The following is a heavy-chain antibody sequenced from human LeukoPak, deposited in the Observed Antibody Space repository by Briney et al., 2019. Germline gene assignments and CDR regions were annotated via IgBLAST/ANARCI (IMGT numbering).Heavy chain of an antibody. V-gene: IGHV5-51*01. CDR1: GYIFTDYW. Sequence: GESLKISCKASGYIFTDYWIGWVRQMPGKGLEWMGIIFTGGSDTRYSPSFQGQVTISADKYISTASLQWNSLKASDTAVYYCARMGLLGAFDLWGQGTMVTVSP. CDR2: IFTGGSDT. J-gene: IGHJ3*01. CDR3: ARMGLLGAFDL. D-gene: IGHD3-16*01.